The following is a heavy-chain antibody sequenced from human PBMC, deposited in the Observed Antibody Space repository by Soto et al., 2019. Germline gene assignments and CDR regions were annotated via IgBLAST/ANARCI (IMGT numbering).Heavy chain of an antibody. CDR3: VRDLRSSGSPFDY. Sequence: EVQLVESGGGLVQPGGSLRLSCAVSGFTVSTNYMSWVRQAPGKGLEWVSVIYSGEYINYADSVKDRFTISRDNSKNTLYLQMNSLRAEDTAVYYCVRDLRSSGSPFDYWGQGTLVTVSS. CDR1: GFTVSTNY. V-gene: IGHV3-66*01. CDR2: IYSGEYI. J-gene: IGHJ4*02. D-gene: IGHD3-10*01.